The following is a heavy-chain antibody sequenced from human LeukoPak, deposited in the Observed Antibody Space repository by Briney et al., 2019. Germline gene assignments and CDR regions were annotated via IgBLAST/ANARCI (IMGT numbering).Heavy chain of an antibody. D-gene: IGHD4-17*01. CDR3: ARHQRDYGDYVPRYMDV. CDR2: IYYSVNT. V-gene: IGHV4-59*08. CDR1: GGSISGYY. J-gene: IGHJ6*03. Sequence: SETLSLTCTVSGGSISGYYWSWIRQPPGKGLEWIGYIYYSVNTNYNPSLKSRVTIVGDTSKNQSSLKLSSVTAADTAVYYCARHQRDYGDYVPRYMDVWGKGTTLTVSS.